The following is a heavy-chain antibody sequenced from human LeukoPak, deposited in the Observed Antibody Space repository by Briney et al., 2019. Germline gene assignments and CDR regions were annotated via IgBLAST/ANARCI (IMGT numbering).Heavy chain of an antibody. J-gene: IGHJ4*02. Sequence: LAGGSLRLFCSASGYIFSSYWMHWVRQAPGEGLVWVSRIDTDGTITSYADSVKGRFTISRDNAKNTLYLQMNSLRTEDTGVYYCTKDLTGKYDYWGQGTLVTVSS. V-gene: IGHV3-74*01. CDR1: GYIFSSYW. CDR2: IDTDGTIT. D-gene: IGHD1-20*01. CDR3: TKDLTGKYDY.